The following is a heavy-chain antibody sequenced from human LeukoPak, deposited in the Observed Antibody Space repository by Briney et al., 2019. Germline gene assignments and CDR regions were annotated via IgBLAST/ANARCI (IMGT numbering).Heavy chain of an antibody. Sequence: GGSLRLSCAASGFTFSSYAMSWVRQAPGKGLEWVSVISGSGGSTYYADSVKGRFTISRDNSKNTLYLQMNSLRAEDTALYYCAKAPRDSTSWYSGTDYWGQGTLVTVSS. CDR2: ISGSGGST. J-gene: IGHJ4*02. V-gene: IGHV3-23*01. CDR3: AKAPRDSTSWYSGTDY. D-gene: IGHD6-13*01. CDR1: GFTFSSYA.